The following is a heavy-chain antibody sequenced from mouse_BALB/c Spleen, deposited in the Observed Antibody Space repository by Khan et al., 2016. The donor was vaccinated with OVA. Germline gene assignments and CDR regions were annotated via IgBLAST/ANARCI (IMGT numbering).Heavy chain of an antibody. D-gene: IGHD1-1*01. CDR2: VSTGGHYT. V-gene: IGHV5-6*01. Sequence: EVELVESGGDVVKPGGSLKLSCAASGFTFSTYGMSWVRQTPDKRLEWVATVSTGGHYTYYPDTVKGRFTISRDNTKKTLYLQMSSLKSEDTAMFYCARRAYYYDSERFAYWGQGTLVTVSA. J-gene: IGHJ3*01. CDR3: ARRAYYYDSERFAY. CDR1: GFTFSTYG.